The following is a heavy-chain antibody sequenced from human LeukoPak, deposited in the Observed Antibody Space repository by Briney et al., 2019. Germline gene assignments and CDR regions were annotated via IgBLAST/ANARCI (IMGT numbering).Heavy chain of an antibody. V-gene: IGHV1-18*01. CDR2: ISAYNGNT. CDR3: ARAVAAAGLDY. Sequence: XXFXXXGISWVRQAPGQGLEWMGWISAYNGNTNYAQKLQGRVTMTTDTSTSTAYMELRSLRSDDTAVYYCARAVAAAGLDYWGQGTLVTVSS. J-gene: IGHJ4*02. CDR1: XXFXXXG. D-gene: IGHD6-13*01.